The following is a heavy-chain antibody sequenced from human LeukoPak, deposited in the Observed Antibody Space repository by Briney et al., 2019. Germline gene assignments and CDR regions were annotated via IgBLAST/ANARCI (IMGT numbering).Heavy chain of an antibody. Sequence: GGSLRLSCAGSRFTVSSNYMSWVRQAPGKGLEWVSVIYSGGRTDYADSVKGRFTISRDSSKNILYLQMNSLTAEDTAVYYCARGDAASGYGARGDVWGKGTTVTISS. CDR2: IYSGGRT. J-gene: IGHJ6*04. CDR1: RFTVSSNY. V-gene: IGHV3-66*01. CDR3: ARGDAASGYGARGDV. D-gene: IGHD5-12*01.